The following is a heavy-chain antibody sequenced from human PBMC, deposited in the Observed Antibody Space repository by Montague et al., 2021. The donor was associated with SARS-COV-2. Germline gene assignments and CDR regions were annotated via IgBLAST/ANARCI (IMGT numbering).Heavy chain of an antibody. CDR1: GFTFSRYA. Sequence: SLRLSCAASGFTFSRYAMNWVRQAPGKGLEWVAFVSYDGDNKFYAESVKGRFSISRDKAKNTLNLEVHSLRPDDTAVYYCARGRGPETGYHFDYWGQGTLVTVSS. CDR2: VSYDGDNK. J-gene: IGHJ4*02. CDR3: ARGRGPETGYHFDY. D-gene: IGHD3-9*01. V-gene: IGHV3-30-3*01.